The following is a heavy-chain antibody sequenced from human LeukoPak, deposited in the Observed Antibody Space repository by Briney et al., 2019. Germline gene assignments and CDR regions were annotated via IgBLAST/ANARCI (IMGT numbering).Heavy chain of an antibody. CDR2: ISYDGSNK. Sequence: GGSLRLSCAASGFTFSSYGMHWVRQAPGKGLEWVAVISYDGSNKYYADSVKGRFTISRDNPKNTLYLQMNSLRAEDTAVYYCAKHLGGYGDHAVFDIWGQGTMVTVSS. J-gene: IGHJ3*02. CDR1: GFTFSSYG. V-gene: IGHV3-30*18. D-gene: IGHD4-17*01. CDR3: AKHLGGYGDHAVFDI.